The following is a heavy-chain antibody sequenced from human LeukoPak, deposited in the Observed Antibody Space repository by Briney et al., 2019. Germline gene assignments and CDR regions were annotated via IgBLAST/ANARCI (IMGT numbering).Heavy chain of an antibody. J-gene: IGHJ4*02. CDR3: ARDRDGYNCFDY. CDR1: GGTFSSYA. Sequence: ASVKVSCKASGGTFSSYAISWVRQAPGQGVEWMGGIIPIFGTANYAQKFQGRVTITADESTSTAYMELSSLRSEDTAVYYCARDRDGYNCFDYWGQGTLVTVSS. CDR2: IIPIFGTA. D-gene: IGHD5-24*01. V-gene: IGHV1-69*13.